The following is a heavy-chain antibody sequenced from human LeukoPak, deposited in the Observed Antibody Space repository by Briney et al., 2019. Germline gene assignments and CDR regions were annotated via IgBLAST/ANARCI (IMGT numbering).Heavy chain of an antibody. V-gene: IGHV3-74*01. Sequence: PGGSLRLSCVASGFTFSRYWMHWVRHAPGKGLVWVSHINSDGSSATYADSVKGRLTISRDNSQNMVFLQMNSLRAEDTAVYYCVTDYFDRSGDYTVDYWGQGSLVTVSS. CDR2: INSDGSSA. D-gene: IGHD3-22*01. J-gene: IGHJ4*02. CDR3: VTDYFDRSGDYTVDY. CDR1: GFTFSRYW.